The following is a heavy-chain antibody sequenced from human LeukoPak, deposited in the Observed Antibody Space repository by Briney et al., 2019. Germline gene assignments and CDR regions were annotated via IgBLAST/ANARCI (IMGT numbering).Heavy chain of an antibody. CDR1: GGSISSYY. Sequence: SETLSLTCTVSGGSISSYYWSWIRQPAGKGLEWIGRIYTSGSTNYNPSLKSRVTMSVDTSKNQFSLKLSSVTAADTAVYYCARDLASSSWYPRYYYYYYMDVWGKGTTVTVSS. J-gene: IGHJ6*03. CDR3: ARDLASSSWYPRYYYYYYMDV. V-gene: IGHV4-4*07. CDR2: IYTSGST. D-gene: IGHD6-13*01.